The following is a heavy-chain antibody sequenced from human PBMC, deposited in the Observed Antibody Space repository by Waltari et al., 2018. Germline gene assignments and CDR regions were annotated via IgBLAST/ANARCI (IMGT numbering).Heavy chain of an antibody. CDR3: ASDRGRGLYLDS. Sequence: QVQLQESGPGLVKPSGNLSLTCTVSGDSISNTFFWSWVRQSPGKGLEWIGQVHQSGRANYNPSLESRVTVSMDTSKNQFSLRVTSVTAADTAIYYCASDRGRGLYLDSWGQGTLVTVSP. CDR1: GDSISNTFF. D-gene: IGHD2-15*01. V-gene: IGHV4-4*02. CDR2: VHQSGRA. J-gene: IGHJ4*02.